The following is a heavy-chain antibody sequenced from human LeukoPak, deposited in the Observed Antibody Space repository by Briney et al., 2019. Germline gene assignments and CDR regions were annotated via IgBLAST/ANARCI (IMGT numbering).Heavy chain of an antibody. CDR3: ARDGFVGAADY. Sequence: GGSLRLSCAASEFIFSGYWMNWVRQAPGKGLEWVANIKQDGSEKQYVDSVRGRFTISRNNAKNSLYLQMNSLRVEDTAVYYCARDGFVGAADYWGQGTLVTVSS. CDR1: EFIFSGYW. V-gene: IGHV3-7*01. CDR2: IKQDGSEK. D-gene: IGHD6-13*01. J-gene: IGHJ4*02.